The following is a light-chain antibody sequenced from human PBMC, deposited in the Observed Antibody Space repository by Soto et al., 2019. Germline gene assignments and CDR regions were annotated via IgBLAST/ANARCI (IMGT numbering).Light chain of an antibody. J-gene: IGLJ1*01. V-gene: IGLV3-21*02. CDR2: DDS. CDR1: RIGSES. Sequence: SYELTQPPSVSVAPGQTARITCGGNRIGSESVHWYQPKPGQAPVLVVYDDSDWPSGIPERFSGSKSGNTATLTMSRVEAGDEADYYCQLWDSSSDRYVFGTGTKLTVL. CDR3: QLWDSSSDRYV.